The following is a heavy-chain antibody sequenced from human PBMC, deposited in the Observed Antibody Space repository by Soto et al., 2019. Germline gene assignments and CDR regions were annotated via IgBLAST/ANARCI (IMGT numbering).Heavy chain of an antibody. CDR3: ARYKSNYYYGMDV. J-gene: IGHJ6*02. V-gene: IGHV4-59*01. CDR2: IYYIGST. Sequence: PSETLSLTCTVSGGSISNYYWSWIRQPPGKGLEWIGYIYYIGSTQYNPSLKSRVTISVDTSKNQFSLKLSSVTAADTAVYYCARYKSNYYYGMDVWGQGTLVTVSS. CDR1: GGSISNYY. D-gene: IGHD1-20*01.